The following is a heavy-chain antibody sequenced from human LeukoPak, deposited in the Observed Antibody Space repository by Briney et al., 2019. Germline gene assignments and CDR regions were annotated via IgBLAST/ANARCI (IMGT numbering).Heavy chain of an antibody. J-gene: IGHJ4*02. CDR2: IIPIFGTA. D-gene: IGHD5-12*01. CDR3: HYLGASPVPVADY. V-gene: IGHV1-69*06. Sequence: WMGGIIPIFGTANYAQKFQGRVTITADKSTSTAYMELSSLRSEDTAVYYCHYLGASPVPVADYWGQGTLVTVSS.